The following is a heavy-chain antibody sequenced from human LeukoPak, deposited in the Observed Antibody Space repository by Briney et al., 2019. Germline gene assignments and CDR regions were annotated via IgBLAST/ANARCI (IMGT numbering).Heavy chain of an antibody. J-gene: IGHJ4*02. CDR2: ISAYNGNT. V-gene: IGHV1-18*04. D-gene: IGHD3-16*01. CDR3: AKEPGGEVILNPSVDS. CDR1: GYTFTSYG. Sequence: GASVKVSCKASGYTFTSYGISWVRQAPGQGLEWMGWISAYNGNTNYAQKLQGRVTMTTDTSTSTAYMELRSLRSDDTAVYYCAKEPGGEVILNPSVDSWGQGPRSPSPQ.